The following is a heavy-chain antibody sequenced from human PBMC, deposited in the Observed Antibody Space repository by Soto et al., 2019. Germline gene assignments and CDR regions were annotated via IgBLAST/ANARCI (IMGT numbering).Heavy chain of an antibody. V-gene: IGHV4-59*01. Sequence: LSLTCTVSGGSISSYYWSWIRQPPGKGLEWIGYIYYSGSTNYNPSLKSRVTISVDTSKNQFSLKLSSVTAADTAVYYCARLRKYYYYYYGMDVWGQGTTVTVSS. J-gene: IGHJ6*02. CDR1: GGSISSYY. CDR3: ARLRKYYYYYYGMDV. CDR2: IYYSGST.